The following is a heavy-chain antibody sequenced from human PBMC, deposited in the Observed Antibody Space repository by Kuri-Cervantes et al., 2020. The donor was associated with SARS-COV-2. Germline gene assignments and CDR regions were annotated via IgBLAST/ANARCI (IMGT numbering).Heavy chain of an antibody. D-gene: IGHD6-6*01. CDR3: ARGRDSSSHPFDY. V-gene: IGHV4-30-2*01. Sequence: SCTVSGGSISSGGYYWSWIRQPPGKGLEWIGYIYHSGSTYYNPSLKSRVTISVDRSKNQFSLKLSSVTAADTAVYYCARGRDSSSHPFDYWGQGTLVTVSS. CDR2: IYHSGST. CDR1: GGSISSGGYY. J-gene: IGHJ4*02.